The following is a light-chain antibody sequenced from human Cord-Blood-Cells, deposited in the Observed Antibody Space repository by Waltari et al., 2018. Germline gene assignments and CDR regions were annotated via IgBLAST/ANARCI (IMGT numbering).Light chain of an antibody. CDR2: DVS. Sequence: QSALTQPASVSGSPGQSITISCTGTSSDVGGYNYVSWYQQHPGKAPKLMMYDVSKRPSGVSNRFSGSKSGNTASLTISGLQAEDEADYYCSSFKVFGGGTKLTVL. J-gene: IGLJ2*01. V-gene: IGLV2-14*01. CDR1: SSDVGGYNY. CDR3: SSFKV.